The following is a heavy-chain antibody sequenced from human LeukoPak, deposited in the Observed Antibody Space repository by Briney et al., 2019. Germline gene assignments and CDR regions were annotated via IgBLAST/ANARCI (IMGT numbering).Heavy chain of an antibody. CDR1: GFTFSNYS. J-gene: IGHJ4*02. CDR3: ARDGGIVVVPAATYFDY. D-gene: IGHD2-2*01. Sequence: GGSLRLSCAASGFTFSNYSMNWVRQAPGKGLEWVAYISSSSSTIYYADSVKGRFTISRDNAKNSLYLQMNSLRAEDTAVYYCARDGGIVVVPAATYFDYWSQGTLVIVSS. V-gene: IGHV3-48*01. CDR2: ISSSSSTI.